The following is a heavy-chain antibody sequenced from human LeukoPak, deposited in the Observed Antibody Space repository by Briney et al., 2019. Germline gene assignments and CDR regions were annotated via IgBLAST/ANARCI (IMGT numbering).Heavy chain of an antibody. Sequence: PGGSLRLSCAASGFTFSSYGMHWVRQAPGKGLEWVAVISYDGSNKYYADSVKGRFTISRDNSKNTLYLQMNSLRAEDTAVYYCARGVVPAAILDYWGQGTLVTVSS. CDR3: ARGVVPAAILDY. V-gene: IGHV3-30*03. CDR2: ISYDGSNK. CDR1: GFTFSSYG. D-gene: IGHD2-2*02. J-gene: IGHJ4*02.